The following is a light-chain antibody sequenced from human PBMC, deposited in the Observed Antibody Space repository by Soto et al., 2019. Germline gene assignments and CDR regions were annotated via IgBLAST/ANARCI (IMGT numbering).Light chain of an antibody. CDR1: SSEIDAYNF. V-gene: IGLV2-14*03. Sequence: QSALTQPASVSGSPGQSIAISCTGTSSEIDAYNFVSWYQHHPGKAPKLMIFDVSNRPSGVSNRFSGSKSGNTSSLTISGLQAEDEADYYCTSYTTSSTYVFGTGTKVTVL. CDR2: DVS. CDR3: TSYTTSSTYV. J-gene: IGLJ1*01.